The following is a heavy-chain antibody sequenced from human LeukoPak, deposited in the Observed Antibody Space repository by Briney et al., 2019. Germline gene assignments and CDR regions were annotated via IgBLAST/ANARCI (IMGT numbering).Heavy chain of an antibody. D-gene: IGHD6-6*01. CDR1: RYTFTGYY. V-gene: IGHV1-2*02. CDR3: ARVVGSSTTNFAY. CDR2: SNPNSGGT. J-gene: IGHJ4*02. Sequence: ASVKVSFKASRYTFTGYYMHWVRQAPGQGLEWMGWSNPNSGGTNHAQKFQGRVTLTRDTSISTAYMELSRLRSDDTAVYYCARVVGSSTTNFAYWGQGTLVTVSS.